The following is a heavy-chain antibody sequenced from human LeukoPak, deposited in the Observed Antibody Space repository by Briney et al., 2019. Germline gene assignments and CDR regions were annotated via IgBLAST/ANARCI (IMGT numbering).Heavy chain of an antibody. V-gene: IGHV5-51*01. Sequence: GESLKISCKGSGYSFTSYLSGWVRQMPGKGLEWMGIIYPGDSDTRYSPPFQGQLTISADKSISTAYLQWSSLKASDTAMYYRARNGSSSAAPDYWGQGTLSPAPQ. CDR2: IYPGDSDT. J-gene: IGHJ4*02. CDR3: ARNGSSSAAPDY. CDR1: GYSFTSYL. D-gene: IGHD6-6*01.